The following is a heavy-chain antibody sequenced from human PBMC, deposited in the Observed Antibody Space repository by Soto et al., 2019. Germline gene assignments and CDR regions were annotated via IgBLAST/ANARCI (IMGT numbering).Heavy chain of an antibody. J-gene: IGHJ6*02. CDR2: IRSKAYVETT. D-gene: IGHD3-10*01. V-gene: IGHV3-49*03. CDR1: GFIFGDYD. CDR3: TRGEDYYGRPPMDV. Sequence: GGSLRLSCSASGFIFGDYDVGWFRQAPGKGLEWVGVIRSKAYVETTEYAASVKGTFTISRDDSINIAYLQMNSLRTEDTAVYYCTRGEDYYGRPPMDVWGQGTTVTVSS.